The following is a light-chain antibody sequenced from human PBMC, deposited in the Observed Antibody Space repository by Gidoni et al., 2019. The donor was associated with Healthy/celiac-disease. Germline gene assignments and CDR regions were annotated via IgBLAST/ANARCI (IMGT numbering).Light chain of an antibody. CDR2: AES. CDR3: QKYNSAPWT. CDR1: QGISNY. V-gene: IGKV1-27*01. J-gene: IGKJ1*01. Sequence: DIKMNQSPSSLSASVGDRVTITCRASQGISNYLACYQQKPGKFPKLLIYAESTLQSGVPSRFSGSGSGTDFTLTISSLQPEDVATYYCQKYNSAPWTFGQGTKVEIK.